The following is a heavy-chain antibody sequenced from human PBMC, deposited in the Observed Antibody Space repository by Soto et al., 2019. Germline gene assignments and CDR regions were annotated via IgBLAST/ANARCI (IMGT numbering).Heavy chain of an antibody. CDR2: IYPGDSDT. D-gene: IGHD6-13*01. CDR1: GYSFTSYW. J-gene: IGHJ4*02. Sequence: GESLKISCKGPGYSFTSYWIGWVRQMPGKGLEWMGIIYPGDSDTNYSPSFQGHVTISADKSISTAYLQWSSLKASDTAMYYCARLQAAAGDNDLTFDYWGQGTLVTVSS. V-gene: IGHV5-51*01. CDR3: ARLQAAAGDNDLTFDY.